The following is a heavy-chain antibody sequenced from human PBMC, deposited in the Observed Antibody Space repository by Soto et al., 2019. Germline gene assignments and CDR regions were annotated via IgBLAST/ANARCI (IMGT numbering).Heavy chain of an antibody. CDR3: ATDLQSLRARGPYYYYYYMDV. J-gene: IGHJ6*03. V-gene: IGHV1-24*01. CDR2: FDPEDGET. CDR1: GYTLTELS. Sequence: ASVKVSCKVSGYTLTELSMDWVRQAPGKGLEWMGGFDPEDGETIYAQKFQGRVTMTEDTSTDTAYMELSSLRSEDTAVYYCATDLQSLRARGPYYYYYYMDVWRKGTTVTVSS. D-gene: IGHD4-4*01.